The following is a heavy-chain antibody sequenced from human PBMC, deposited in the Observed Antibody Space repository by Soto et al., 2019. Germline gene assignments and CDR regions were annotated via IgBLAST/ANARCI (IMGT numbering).Heavy chain of an antibody. CDR1: GYTFTGHY. D-gene: IGHD5-12*01. CDR3: GRGRSGQIVVFY. J-gene: IGHJ4*02. CDR2: IGPESGAT. Sequence: ASVKVSCKASGYTFTGHYIHWVRQAPEQGPEWMGVIGPESGATRYAQKFQGRVTMTRDMSITTVYMELNNLSPDDTAVYYCGRGRSGQIVVFYWGQGTPVTVYS. V-gene: IGHV1-2*02.